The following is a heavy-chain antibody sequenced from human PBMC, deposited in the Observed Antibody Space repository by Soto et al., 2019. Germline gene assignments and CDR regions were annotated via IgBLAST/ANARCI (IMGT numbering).Heavy chain of an antibody. CDR3: ARGYCSSTSCFYYYYYYMDV. CDR1: GGSIGSSSYY. V-gene: IGHV4-39*07. J-gene: IGHJ6*03. Sequence: PSETLSLTCTVSGGSIGSSSYYWGWIRQPPGKGLEWIGSIYYSGSTYYNPSLKSRVTISVDTSKNQFSLKLSSVTAADTAVYYCARGYCSSTSCFYYYYYYMDVWGKGTTVTVSS. CDR2: IYYSGST. D-gene: IGHD2-2*01.